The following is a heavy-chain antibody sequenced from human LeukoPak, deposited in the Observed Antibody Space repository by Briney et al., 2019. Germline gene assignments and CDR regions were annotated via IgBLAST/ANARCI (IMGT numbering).Heavy chain of an antibody. J-gene: IGHJ3*02. Sequence: GESLKISCKGFGYKFNSFWIGWVRQMPGKGLEWMGIIYPGDSDTKYSPSFHGQVTFSADRSSNTAYLQWSSLKASDTAMYYCARPSDIVATIFRAGTPLAFDIWGQGTMVTVSS. CDR1: GYKFNSFW. CDR3: ARPSDIVATIFRAGTPLAFDI. D-gene: IGHD5-12*01. V-gene: IGHV5-51*01. CDR2: IYPGDSDT.